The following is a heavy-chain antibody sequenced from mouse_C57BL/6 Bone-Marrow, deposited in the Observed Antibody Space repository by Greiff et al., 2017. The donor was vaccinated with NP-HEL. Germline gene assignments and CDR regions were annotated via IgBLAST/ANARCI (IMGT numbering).Heavy chain of an antibody. J-gene: IGHJ1*03. CDR2: IWSGGST. D-gene: IGHD2-1*01. CDR1: GFSLTSYG. Sequence: VQRVESGPGLVQPSQSLSITCTVSGFSLTSYGVHWVRQSPGKGLEWLGVIWSGGSTDYNAAFISRLSISKDNSKSQVFFKMNSLQADDTAIYYCARTPLYYGNYYWYFDVWGTGTTVTVSS. V-gene: IGHV2-2*01. CDR3: ARTPLYYGNYYWYFDV.